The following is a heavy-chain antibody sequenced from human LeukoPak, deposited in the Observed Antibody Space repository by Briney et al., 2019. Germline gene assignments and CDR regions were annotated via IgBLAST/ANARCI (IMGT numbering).Heavy chain of an antibody. V-gene: IGHV4-4*07. J-gene: IGHJ6*03. D-gene: IGHD5-12*01. CDR2: IYTSGST. CDR1: DGSIKDYY. CDR3: ARGGGSRDYYYYMDV. Sequence: PSETLSLTCSVSDGSIKDYYWSWIRQPAGKGLEWIGRIYTSGSTNYNPSLKSRVTISVDTSKNQFSLKLSSVTAADTAVYYCARGGGSRDYYYYMDVWGKGTTVTVSS.